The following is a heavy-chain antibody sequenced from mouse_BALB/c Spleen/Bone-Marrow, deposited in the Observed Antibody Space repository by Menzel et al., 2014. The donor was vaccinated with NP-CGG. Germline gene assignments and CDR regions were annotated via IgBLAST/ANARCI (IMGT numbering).Heavy chain of an antibody. CDR2: INPSTGYT. V-gene: IGHV1-7*01. D-gene: IGHD1-1*01. CDR1: GYTFTNYW. Sequence: VKLMESGAVLAKPGASVKMSCKASGYTFTNYWMHWVKQRPGQGLEWIGYINPSTGYTEYNQKFKDKATLTADKSSSTAYMQLSSLTSEDSAVYYCARIYYYGRDYWGQGTTLTVSS. CDR3: ARIYYYGRDY. J-gene: IGHJ2*01.